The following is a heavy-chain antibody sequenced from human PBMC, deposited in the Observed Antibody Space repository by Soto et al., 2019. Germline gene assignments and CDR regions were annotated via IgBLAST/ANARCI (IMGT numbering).Heavy chain of an antibody. CDR2: IYPGDSDT. Sequence: PXESLKISCKGSGYSFTSYWIGWVRQMPGKGLEWMGIIYPGDSDTRYSPSFQGQVTISADKSISTAYLQWSSLKASDTAMYYCARHKRNYYDSSGFYYGMDVWGQGTTVTVSS. V-gene: IGHV5-51*01. J-gene: IGHJ6*02. CDR3: ARHKRNYYDSSGFYYGMDV. D-gene: IGHD3-22*01. CDR1: GYSFTSYW.